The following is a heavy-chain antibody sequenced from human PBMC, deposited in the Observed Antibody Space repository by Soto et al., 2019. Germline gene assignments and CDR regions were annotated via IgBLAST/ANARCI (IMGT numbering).Heavy chain of an antibody. CDR2: IKQDGSEK. CDR1: GFTFSSYW. V-gene: IGHV3-7*02. Sequence: GSLRLSCAASGFTFSSYWMSWVRQAPGKGLEWVANIKQDGSEKYYVDSVKGRFTISRDNAKNSLYLQMNSLRAEDTAVYYCAKLRYFDWSSYNWFEYWGQGTPVTVSS. CDR3: AKLRYFDWSSYNWFEY. D-gene: IGHD3-9*01. J-gene: IGHJ5*01.